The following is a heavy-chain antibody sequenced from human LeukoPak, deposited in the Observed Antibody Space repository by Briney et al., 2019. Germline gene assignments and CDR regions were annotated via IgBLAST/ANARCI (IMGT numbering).Heavy chain of an antibody. J-gene: IGHJ4*02. V-gene: IGHV3-30*02. CDR1: GFTFSSYG. CDR2: IRYDGSNK. CDR3: AKDGYSSGWYSGYFDY. D-gene: IGHD6-19*01. Sequence: GGSLRLSCAASGFTFSSYGMHWVRQAPGKGLEWVACIRYDGSNKYYADSVKGRFTISRDNSKNTLYLQMNSLRAEDTAVYYCAKDGYSSGWYSGYFDYWGQGTLVTVSS.